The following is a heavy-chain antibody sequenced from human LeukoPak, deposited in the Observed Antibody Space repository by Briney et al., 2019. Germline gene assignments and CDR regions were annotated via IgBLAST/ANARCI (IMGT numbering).Heavy chain of an antibody. Sequence: ASETLSLTCAVYGGSFSGYYWSWIRQPPGKGLEWIGEINHSGSTNYNPSLKSRVTISVETSKNQFSLKLSSVTAADTAVYYCARDKGTSYLSSFDYWGQGTLVTVSS. J-gene: IGHJ4*02. V-gene: IGHV4-34*01. CDR1: GGSFSGYY. CDR3: ARDKGTSYLSSFDY. CDR2: INHSGST. D-gene: IGHD6-6*01.